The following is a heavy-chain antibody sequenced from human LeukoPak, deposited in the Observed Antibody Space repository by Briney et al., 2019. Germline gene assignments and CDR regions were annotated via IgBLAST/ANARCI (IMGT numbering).Heavy chain of an antibody. D-gene: IGHD3-10*01. CDR3: ARDLTTYGQRNYFDY. J-gene: IGHJ4*02. CDR1: GYSSINYG. CDR2: ISGYNANR. V-gene: IGHV1-18*01. Sequence: ASVKVSCKASGYSSINYGMSWVRQAPGQGLEWMGWISGYNANRDYAQKFQDRVTMTIDTSATTAYMELRSLRSDDTALYYCARDLTTYGQRNYFDYWGQGTLVTVSS.